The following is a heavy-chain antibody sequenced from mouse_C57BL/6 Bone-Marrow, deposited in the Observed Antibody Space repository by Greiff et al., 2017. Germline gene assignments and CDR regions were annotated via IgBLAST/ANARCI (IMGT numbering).Heavy chain of an antibody. CDR3: ARTGGYFDV. CDR2: IDPSDSET. CDR1: GYTFTSYW. V-gene: IGHV1-52*01. D-gene: IGHD4-1*01. Sequence: VQLQQSGAELVRPGSSVKLSCKASGYTFTSYWMHWVKQRPIQGLEWIGNIDPSDSETDYNQKIKDKATMTVDKSSSADYMQRSSLTSDDAAVYYCARTGGYFDVGGTGKTVTVS. J-gene: IGHJ1*03.